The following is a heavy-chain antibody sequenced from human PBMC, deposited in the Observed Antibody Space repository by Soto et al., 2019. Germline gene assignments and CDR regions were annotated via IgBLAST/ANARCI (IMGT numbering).Heavy chain of an antibody. J-gene: IGHJ3*01. CDR3: ARPYSGGPNDPFDV. D-gene: IGHD1-26*01. V-gene: IGHV5-51*01. CDR2: IYPGDSHA. CDR1: GYSFPSQW. Sequence: SGESLKISCKGSGYSFPSQWIGWVRQMPGKGLEWMGIIYPGDSHAIYSPSFQGQVTMSADKSISTAYLQWSSLKASDTAMYYCARPYSGGPNDPFDVWGQGTMVTVSS.